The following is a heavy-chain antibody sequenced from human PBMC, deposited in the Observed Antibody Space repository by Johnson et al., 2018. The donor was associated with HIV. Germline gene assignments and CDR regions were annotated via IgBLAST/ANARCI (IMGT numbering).Heavy chain of an antibody. CDR1: GFTFDDYA. V-gene: IGHV3-9*01. CDR3: AKDLYYYDSSGYFAFDI. CDR2: ISWNSGSI. D-gene: IGHD3-22*01. Sequence: VQLVESGGSLVQPGRSLRLSCAASGFTFDDYAMHWVRQAPGKGLEWVSGISWNSGSIGYADSVKGRFTISRDNAKNSLYLQMNSLRAEDTALYYCAKDLYYYDSSGYFAFDIWGQGTMVTVSS. J-gene: IGHJ3*02.